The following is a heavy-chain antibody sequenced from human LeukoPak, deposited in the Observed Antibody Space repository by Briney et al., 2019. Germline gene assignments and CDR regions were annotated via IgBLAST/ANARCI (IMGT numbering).Heavy chain of an antibody. CDR3: ARAAAGYYYYYYMDV. J-gene: IGHJ6*03. CDR2: ISSSGSTI. CDR1: GFTFSDYY. Sequence: GGSLRLSCAASGFTFSDYYMSWIRQAPGKGLEWVSYISSSGSTIYYADSVKGRLTISRDNAKNSLYLQMNSLRAEDTAVYYCARAAAGYYYYYYMDVWGKGTTVTVSS. V-gene: IGHV3-11*01. D-gene: IGHD6-13*01.